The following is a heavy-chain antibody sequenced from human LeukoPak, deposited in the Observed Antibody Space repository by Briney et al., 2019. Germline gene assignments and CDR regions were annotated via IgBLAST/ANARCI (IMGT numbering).Heavy chain of an antibody. CDR1: GGXFGSSSYS. V-gene: IGHV4-39*01. CDR2: IYYSGST. CDR3: ARSDCSSTSCYAFDI. J-gene: IGHJ3*02. D-gene: IGHD2-2*01. Sequence: PSQTLSLTCTVSGGXFGSSSYSWGWIRQPPGKWLEWIGSIYYSGSTYYNPSLKSRVTISVDTSKNQFSLKLSSVTAADTAVYYCARSDCSSTSCYAFDIWGQGTMVTVSS.